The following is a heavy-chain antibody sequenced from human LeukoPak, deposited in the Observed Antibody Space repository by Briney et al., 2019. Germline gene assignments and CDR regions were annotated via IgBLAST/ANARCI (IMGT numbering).Heavy chain of an antibody. V-gene: IGHV3-74*01. Sequence: GGSLRLSCAASGFTFSSYWMHWVRQAPGKGLVWVSRINSDGSSTSYADSVKGRFTISRDNAKNTLYLQMNSLRAEDTAVYYCARDGVVVVINYYYYYMDVWGKGTTVTISS. J-gene: IGHJ6*03. CDR3: ARDGVVVVINYYYYYMDV. CDR2: INSDGSST. D-gene: IGHD3-22*01. CDR1: GFTFSSYW.